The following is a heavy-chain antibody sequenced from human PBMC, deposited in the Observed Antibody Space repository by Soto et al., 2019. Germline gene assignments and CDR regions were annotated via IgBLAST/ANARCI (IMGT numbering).Heavy chain of an antibody. Sequence: SETLSLTCTVSGGSISSGDYYWSWIRQPPGKGLEWIGYIYYSGSTYYNPSLKSRVTISVDTSKNQFSLKLSSVTAADTAVYYCARHAYYYDSSGYSMYNWFDPWGQGTLVTV. V-gene: IGHV4-30-4*01. CDR1: GGSISSGDYY. J-gene: IGHJ5*02. CDR3: ARHAYYYDSSGYSMYNWFDP. D-gene: IGHD3-22*01. CDR2: IYYSGST.